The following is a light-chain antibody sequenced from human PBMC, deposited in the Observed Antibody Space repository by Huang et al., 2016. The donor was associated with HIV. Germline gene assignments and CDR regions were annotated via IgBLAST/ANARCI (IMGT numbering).Light chain of an antibody. Sequence: ERVMTQSPATLSVAPGERVTLSCRASHSVSSNLAGYQQKPGQAPRLRIHCASTRATGIPARFSGSVSGTEFTLAISSLQSEDSGVYFCQQYDNWPLTFGQGTRLEIK. J-gene: IGKJ5*01. CDR2: CAS. CDR3: QQYDNWPLT. CDR1: HSVSSN. V-gene: IGKV3-15*01.